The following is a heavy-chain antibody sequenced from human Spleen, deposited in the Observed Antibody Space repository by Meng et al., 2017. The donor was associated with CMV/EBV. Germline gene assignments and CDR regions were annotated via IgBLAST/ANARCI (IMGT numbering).Heavy chain of an antibody. D-gene: IGHD3-22*01. CDR2: ISGSDGST. Sequence: EVQLLWTGVGLVHPGGALGLSCAASGFTFSRYALSWVRQAPGKGLEWVSAISGSDGSTYYADSVMGRFTISRDNSKNTLYLQMNSLRAEDTAVYYCAKDTFGYTWGQGTLVTVSS. J-gene: IGHJ5*02. CDR1: GFTFSRYA. V-gene: IGHV3-23*01. CDR3: AKDTFGYT.